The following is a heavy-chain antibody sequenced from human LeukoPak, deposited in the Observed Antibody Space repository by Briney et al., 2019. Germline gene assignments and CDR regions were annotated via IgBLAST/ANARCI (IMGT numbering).Heavy chain of an antibody. V-gene: IGHV4-59*01. CDR1: GGSISSYY. J-gene: IGHJ3*02. D-gene: IGHD6-13*01. Sequence: PSETLSLTCTVSGGSISSYYWSWIRQPPGKGLEWIGYIYYSGSTNYNPSLKSRVTISVDTPKDQFSLKLSSVTAADTAVYYCARDSSWYWNDAFDIWGQGTMVTVSS. CDR3: ARDSSWYWNDAFDI. CDR2: IYYSGST.